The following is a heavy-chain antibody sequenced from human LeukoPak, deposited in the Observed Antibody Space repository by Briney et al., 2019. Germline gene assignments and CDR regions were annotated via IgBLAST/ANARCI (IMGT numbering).Heavy chain of an antibody. D-gene: IGHD4-17*01. CDR2: FDPEDGET. Sequence: ASVKVSCKVSGYTLTELSMHWVRQAPGKGLEWMGGFDPEDGETIYAQKFQGRVTITADESTSTVYMELSSLRSEDTAVYFCARDWLVGVTTALDSWGQGTLVIVSS. J-gene: IGHJ4*02. V-gene: IGHV1-24*01. CDR1: GYTLTELS. CDR3: ARDWLVGVTTALDS.